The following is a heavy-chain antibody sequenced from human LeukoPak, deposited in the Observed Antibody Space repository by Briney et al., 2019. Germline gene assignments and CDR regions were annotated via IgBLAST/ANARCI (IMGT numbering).Heavy chain of an antibody. D-gene: IGHD3-10*01. Sequence: SEALSLTCTVSGGSISSYYWSWIRQPAGKGLEWIGRIYTSGRTNYNPSLKSRVTMSVDTSKNQFSLKLSSVTAADTAVYDCASGGFGEFNWFDPWGQGTLVTVSS. CDR3: ASGGFGEFNWFDP. CDR2: IYTSGRT. CDR1: GGSISSYY. V-gene: IGHV4-4*07. J-gene: IGHJ5*02.